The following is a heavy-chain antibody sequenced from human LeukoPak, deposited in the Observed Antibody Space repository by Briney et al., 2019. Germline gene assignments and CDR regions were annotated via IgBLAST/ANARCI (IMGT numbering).Heavy chain of an antibody. J-gene: IGHJ4*02. CDR2: IYSGGST. CDR3: AKSEDYDTREDY. V-gene: IGHV3-53*01. Sequence: GGSLRLSCAASGFTVSSNYMSWVRQAPGKGLEWVSVIYSGGSTNYADSVKGRFTISRDNSKNTLYLQMKSLRAEDTAVYYCAKSEDYDTREDYWGQGTLVTVSS. D-gene: IGHD3-22*01. CDR1: GFTVSSNY.